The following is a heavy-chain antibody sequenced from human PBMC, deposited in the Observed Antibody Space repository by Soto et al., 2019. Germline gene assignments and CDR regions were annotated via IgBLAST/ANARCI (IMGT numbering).Heavy chain of an antibody. J-gene: IGHJ2*01. CDR3: AKDRRAMNWYFDL. Sequence: EVQLVESGGGLGQPGTSLRLSCAASGFTFDDFAMHWVRQAPGKGLEWVAGINWNSRSIDNADSVKGRFIISRDNAKKSIYLQLNNLRTEDTAFYYCAKDRRAMNWYFDLWGRGTLVVVSS. V-gene: IGHV3-9*01. CDR2: INWNSRSI. CDR1: GFTFDDFA.